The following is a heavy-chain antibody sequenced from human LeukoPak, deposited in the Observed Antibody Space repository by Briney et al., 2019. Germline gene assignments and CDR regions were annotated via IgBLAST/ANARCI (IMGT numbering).Heavy chain of an antibody. Sequence: GGSLRLSCEASGFTASSNYMSWVRKAPGKGLEGVSLIYSGGSTYHADSVKGRFTISRDNSKNTLYLQMNTLRAEDTAVYYCARAHYYGSGRHNWFDPWGQGTLVTVSS. CDR2: IYSGGST. CDR3: ARAHYYGSGRHNWFDP. V-gene: IGHV3-66*02. J-gene: IGHJ5*02. CDR1: GFTASSNY. D-gene: IGHD3-10*01.